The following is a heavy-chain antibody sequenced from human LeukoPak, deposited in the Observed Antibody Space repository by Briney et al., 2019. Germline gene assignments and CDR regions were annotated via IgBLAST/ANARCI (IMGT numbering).Heavy chain of an antibody. CDR1: GGSISSHY. CDR3: ARGLGSDLLFDY. CDR2: IFYSGGN. D-gene: IGHD2-21*02. J-gene: IGHJ4*02. Sequence: PSETLSLTCTVSGGSISSHYWSWIRQPPGKGLEWIGYIFYSGGNNYNPSLKSRATISVDTSKNQFSLRLTSVTAADTAVYYCARGLGSDLLFDYWGQGTLVTVSS. V-gene: IGHV4-59*11.